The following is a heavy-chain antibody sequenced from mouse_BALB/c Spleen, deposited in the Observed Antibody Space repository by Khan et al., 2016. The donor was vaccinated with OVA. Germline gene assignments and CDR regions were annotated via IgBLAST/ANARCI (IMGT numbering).Heavy chain of an antibody. CDR1: GYTFTSHT. V-gene: IGHV1-4*01. CDR2: INPSNGYT. J-gene: IGHJ3*01. CDR3: GRDGAYHRNDGWFAY. D-gene: IGHD2-14*01. Sequence: QVRLQQSGAELARPGASVKMSCKASGYTFTSHTIHWIKKRPGQGLEWIGYINPSNGYTNYNQKFKDKATLTTDKSSTTAYLQLSSLTSDDSAVYNCGRDGAYHRNDGWFAYWGQGTLVTVSA.